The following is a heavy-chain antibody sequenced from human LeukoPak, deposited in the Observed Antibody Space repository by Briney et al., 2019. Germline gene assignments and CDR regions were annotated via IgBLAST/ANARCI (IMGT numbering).Heavy chain of an antibody. CDR3: AKDVGYYDFWSGYYLGCFDY. V-gene: IGHV3-53*01. Sequence: GGSLRLSCAAYGFTVINNYMSWFRQAPGKGLEWVSVIYSDGNTSYTDSVKGRFTISRDNSKNTLFLQMNSLRAEDTAVYYCAKDVGYYDFWSGYYLGCFDYWGQGTLVTVSS. D-gene: IGHD3-3*01. CDR2: IYSDGNT. J-gene: IGHJ4*02. CDR1: GFTVINNY.